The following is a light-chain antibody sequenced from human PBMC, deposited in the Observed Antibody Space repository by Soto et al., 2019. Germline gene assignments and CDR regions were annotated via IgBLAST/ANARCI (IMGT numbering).Light chain of an antibody. CDR3: SSYAGNNIL. CDR2: DIS. V-gene: IGLV2-8*01. Sequence: QSMLTQPPSASGSPGQSITISCTGTSSDVGGYDFVSWYQQHPGKAPKLMIYDISKRPSGVPDRFSGSKSGNTASLTVSGLQAEDEADYYCSSYAGNNILFGGGTKLTVL. CDR1: SSDVGGYDF. J-gene: IGLJ2*01.